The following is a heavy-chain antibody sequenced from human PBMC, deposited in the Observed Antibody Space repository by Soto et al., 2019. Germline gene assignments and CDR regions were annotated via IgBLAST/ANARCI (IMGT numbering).Heavy chain of an antibody. J-gene: IGHJ5*02. CDR3: VRRYCSGGSCYGGWFDP. CDR2: INPRGGST. Sequence: QVQLVQSGAEVKKPGASVKVSCKASGYTFTDYYIHWVRQAPGQGLEWMGIINPRGGSTYYAQRFQGRVTMTRDTSTSTVSMELSSLRYEDTAVYYCVRRYCSGGSCYGGWFDPWGQGTLVTVSS. CDR1: GYTFTDYY. V-gene: IGHV1-46*03. D-gene: IGHD2-15*01.